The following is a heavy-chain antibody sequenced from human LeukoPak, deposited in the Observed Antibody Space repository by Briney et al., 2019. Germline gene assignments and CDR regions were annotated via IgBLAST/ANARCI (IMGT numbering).Heavy chain of an antibody. J-gene: IGHJ5*02. V-gene: IGHV4-34*01. CDR2: INHSGST. CDR3: ASLRGFDP. Sequence: SETLSLTCAVYGGSFSNYYWSWIRQPPGKGLEWIGEINHSGSTNYNPSLKSRVTISVDTSKSQFSLKLSSVTAADTAVYYCASLRGFDPWGREPWSPSPQ. CDR1: GGSFSNYY.